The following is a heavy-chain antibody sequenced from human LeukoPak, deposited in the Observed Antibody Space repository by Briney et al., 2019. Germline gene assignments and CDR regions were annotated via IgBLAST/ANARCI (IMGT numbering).Heavy chain of an antibody. V-gene: IGHV1-18*01. CDR3: ARGPGSGWYVRTRWNWFDP. CDR1: GYTFTSYG. Sequence: ASVKVSCKASGYTFTSYGISWVRQAPGQGLEWMGWISAYNGNTNYAQKLQGRVTMTTDTSTSTAYMELRSLRSDDTAVYYCARGPGSGWYVRTRWNWFDPWGQGTLVTVSS. J-gene: IGHJ5*02. CDR2: ISAYNGNT. D-gene: IGHD6-19*01.